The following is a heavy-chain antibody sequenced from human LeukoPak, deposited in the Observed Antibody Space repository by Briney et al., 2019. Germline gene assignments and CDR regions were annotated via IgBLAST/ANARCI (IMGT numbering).Heavy chain of an antibody. CDR3: ARGGGRSGTYLSDY. CDR1: GGSISSYF. Sequence: SETLSLTCTVSGGSISSYFWSYIRHPPGKTLEWIGYVPYSGETSYNPSLKSRVAISVDTFKSQFSLKLNSVTAADTAVYYCARGGGRSGTYLSDYWGQGTLVTVSS. D-gene: IGHD1-26*01. CDR2: VPYSGET. J-gene: IGHJ4*02. V-gene: IGHV4-59*12.